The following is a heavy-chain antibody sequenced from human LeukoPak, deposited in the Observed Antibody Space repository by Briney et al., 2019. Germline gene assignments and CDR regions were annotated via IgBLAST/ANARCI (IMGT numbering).Heavy chain of an antibody. CDR2: LNHSGST. V-gene: IGHV4-34*01. J-gene: IGHJ3*02. CDR3: ASLMYYDFWSGRSDAFDI. CDR1: GGSFSGYY. Sequence: PSGTLSLTCAVYGGSFSGYYWSWLRQPPGKGLEWIGELNHSGSTNYNPSLKSRVTISVDTSKNQFSLKLSSVTAADTAVYYCASLMYYDFWSGRSDAFDIWGQGTMVTVSS. D-gene: IGHD3-3*01.